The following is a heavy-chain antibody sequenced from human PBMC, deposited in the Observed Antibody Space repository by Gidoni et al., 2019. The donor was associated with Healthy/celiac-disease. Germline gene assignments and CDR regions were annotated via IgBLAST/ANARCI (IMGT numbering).Heavy chain of an antibody. CDR3: ARARRGYSGYRFDY. CDR2: MNPNSGNT. D-gene: IGHD5-12*01. J-gene: IGHJ4*02. CDR1: GYTFTSYD. V-gene: IGHV1-8*01. Sequence: QVQLVQSGAEVKTPGASVQVSCNASGYTFTSYDINWVRQATGQGLEWMGWMNPNSGNTGYAQKFQGRVTMTRNTSISTAYMELSSLRSEDTAVYYCARARRGYSGYRFDYWGQGTLVTVSS.